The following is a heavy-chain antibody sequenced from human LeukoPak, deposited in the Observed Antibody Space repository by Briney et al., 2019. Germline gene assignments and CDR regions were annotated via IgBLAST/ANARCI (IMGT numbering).Heavy chain of an antibody. CDR1: GFTFSNYA. J-gene: IGHJ6*04. CDR2: ITGSGGNT. D-gene: IGHD2-2*01. CDR3: ASVVPAAGDDYYYGMDV. Sequence: GGSLRLSCAASGFTFSNYAMSWVRQAPGKGLEWVSAITGSGGNTYYADSVKGRFTISRDNAKNSLYLQMNSLRAEDTAVYYCASVVPAAGDDYYYGMDVWGKGTTVTVSS. V-gene: IGHV3-23*01.